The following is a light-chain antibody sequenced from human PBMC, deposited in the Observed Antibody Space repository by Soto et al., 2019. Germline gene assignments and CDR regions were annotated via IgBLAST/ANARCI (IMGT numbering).Light chain of an antibody. CDR2: SNN. CDR1: RSSVGSNT. V-gene: IGLV1-44*01. J-gene: IGLJ1*01. CDR3: AAWDASLGGFYV. Sequence: QSALTQPPSASGTPGQRVTISCSGSRSSVGSNTVNWYQHLPGTAPKLLIYSNNHRPSGVPDRFSASKAGASASLAISGLQSEDEGDYCCAAWDASLGGFYVFGSGTKVTVL.